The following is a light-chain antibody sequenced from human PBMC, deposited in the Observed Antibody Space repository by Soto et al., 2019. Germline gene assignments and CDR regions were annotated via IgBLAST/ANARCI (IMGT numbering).Light chain of an antibody. CDR1: QSVSSNY. V-gene: IGKV3-20*01. CDR3: QQYGSSPPIT. J-gene: IGKJ5*01. Sequence: ETVMTQSPATLSVSPGERATLSCRASQSVSSNYLAWYRQKPGQAPRLLIYGASSRATGIPDRFSGSGSGTDFTLTISRLEPEDFAVYYCQQYGSSPPITFGQGTRLEIK. CDR2: GAS.